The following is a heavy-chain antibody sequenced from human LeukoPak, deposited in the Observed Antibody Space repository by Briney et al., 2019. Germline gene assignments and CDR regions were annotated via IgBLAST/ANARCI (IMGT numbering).Heavy chain of an antibody. Sequence: GGSLRLSCAASGFTFSDYYMTWIRQAPGKGLEWVSYISSSGSATYYADSVKGRFTISRDNAKNSLYLQMNSLRAEDTAVYYCARRAGDYSHPYDYWGQGTLVTVSS. CDR3: ARRAGDYSHPYDY. D-gene: IGHD3-22*01. CDR1: GFTFSDYY. CDR2: ISSSGSAT. J-gene: IGHJ4*02. V-gene: IGHV3-11*01.